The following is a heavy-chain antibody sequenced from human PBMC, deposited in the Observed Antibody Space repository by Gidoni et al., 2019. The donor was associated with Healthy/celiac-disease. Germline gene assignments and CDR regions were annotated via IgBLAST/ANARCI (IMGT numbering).Heavy chain of an antibody. CDR1: GGTFSSYA. CDR3: ARDDVATTYYYYYGMDV. J-gene: IGHJ6*02. D-gene: IGHD1-26*01. CDR2: IIPIFGTA. Sequence: QVQLVQSGAEVKKPGSSVKVSCRASGGTFSSYAISWVRQAPGQGLEWMGGIIPIFGTANYAQKFQGRVTITADESTSTAYMELSSLRSEDTAVYYCARDDVATTYYYYYGMDVWGQGTTVTVSS. V-gene: IGHV1-69*01.